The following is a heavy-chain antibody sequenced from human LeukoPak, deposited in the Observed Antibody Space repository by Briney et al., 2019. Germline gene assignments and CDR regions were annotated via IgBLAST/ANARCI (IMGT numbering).Heavy chain of an antibody. CDR3: ARRVSSGWYYFDY. Sequence: GGSLRLSCAASGFTFSSYWMSWVRQAPGKGLEWVAVISYDGSNKYYADSVKGRFTISRDNSKNTLYLQMNSLRAEDTAVYYCARRVSSGWYYFDYWGQGTLVTVSS. J-gene: IGHJ4*02. V-gene: IGHV3-30*03. CDR2: ISYDGSNK. CDR1: GFTFSSYW. D-gene: IGHD6-19*01.